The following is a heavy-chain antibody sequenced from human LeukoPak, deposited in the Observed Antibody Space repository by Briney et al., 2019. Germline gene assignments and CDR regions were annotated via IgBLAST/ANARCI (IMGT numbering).Heavy chain of an antibody. CDR1: GFMFSNYW. CDR2: IKRDGSAI. Sequence: GGSLRLSCAASGFMFSNYWMSWVRQAPGKGLEWVANIKRDGSAIHYVDSVRGRFTISRDNAKNSSYLQMDSLRAEDTAVYYCARDFNPSCGDNCYLDAFDIWGQGTMVTVSS. J-gene: IGHJ3*02. D-gene: IGHD2-21*01. V-gene: IGHV3-7*01. CDR3: ARDFNPSCGDNCYLDAFDI.